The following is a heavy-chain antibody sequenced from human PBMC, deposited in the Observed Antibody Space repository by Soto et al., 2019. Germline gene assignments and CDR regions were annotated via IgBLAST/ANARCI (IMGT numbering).Heavy chain of an antibody. D-gene: IGHD3-9*01. Sequence: EVQLVESGGSLVQPGGSLRLSCVASGFTFSSYRIVWVRQAPGKGLEWVSYIFTTATTMYYADSVKGRFTVSRDNAKNSVFLLLNSLRAEDTAVYYCARDKDWAFDYWGQGTLVTVSS. CDR2: IFTTATTM. CDR1: GFTFSSYR. CDR3: ARDKDWAFDY. V-gene: IGHV3-48*03. J-gene: IGHJ4*02.